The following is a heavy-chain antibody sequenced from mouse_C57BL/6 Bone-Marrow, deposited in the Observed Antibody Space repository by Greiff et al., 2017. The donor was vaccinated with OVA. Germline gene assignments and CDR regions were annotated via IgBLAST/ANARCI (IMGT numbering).Heavy chain of an antibody. J-gene: IGHJ2*01. CDR3: ARYYYSKEGFDY. CDR2: IDPSDSYT. CDR1: GYTFTSYW. Sequence: QVQLQQPGAELVKPGASVKLSCKASGYTFTSYWMQWVKQRPGQGLEWIGEIDPSDSYTNYNQKFKGKATLTVDTSSSTAYVQLSSLTSEDSAVYYCARYYYSKEGFDYWGQGTTLTVSS. V-gene: IGHV1-50*01. D-gene: IGHD2-5*01.